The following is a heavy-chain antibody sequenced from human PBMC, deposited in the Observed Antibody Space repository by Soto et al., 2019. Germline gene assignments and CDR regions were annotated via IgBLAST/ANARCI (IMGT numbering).Heavy chain of an antibody. V-gene: IGHV1-3*01. D-gene: IGHD6-19*01. CDR3: ATSGSSGWYESTYYYYGMDV. J-gene: IGHJ6*02. CDR1: GYTFTSYA. CDR2: INAGNGNT. Sequence: ASVKVSCKASGYTFTSYAMHWLRQAPGQRLEWMGWINAGNGNTKYSQKFQGRVTITRDTSASTAYMELSSLRSEDTAVYYCATSGSSGWYESTYYYYGMDVWGQGTTVTVSS.